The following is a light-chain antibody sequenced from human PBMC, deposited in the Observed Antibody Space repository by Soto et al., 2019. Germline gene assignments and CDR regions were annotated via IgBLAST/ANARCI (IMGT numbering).Light chain of an antibody. Sequence: EIVLTQSPGTLSLSPGERATLSCRASQSVISTYLAWYQQKPGQAPRLLIYGASSRATGIPDRFSGSGSGTDFTLTISRLEPEDFAGYYCQQYRDSLWTFGQGTKVEIK. CDR2: GAS. CDR3: QQYRDSLWT. CDR1: QSVISTY. V-gene: IGKV3-20*01. J-gene: IGKJ1*01.